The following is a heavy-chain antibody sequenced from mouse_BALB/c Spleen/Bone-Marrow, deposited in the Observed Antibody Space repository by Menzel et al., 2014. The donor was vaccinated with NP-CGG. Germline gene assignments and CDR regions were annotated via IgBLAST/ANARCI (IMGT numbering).Heavy chain of an antibody. CDR2: ISGYYGDA. J-gene: IGHJ4*01. D-gene: IGHD2-14*01. CDR1: GYTFTDYA. V-gene: IGHV1S137*01. CDR3: ARSGKVRNAMDY. Sequence: LQESGAELVRPGVSVKISCKGSGYTFTDYAIHWVKQSHAKSLEWIGLISGYYGDAIYNQKFEGKATMTVDESSSTACMDLARLTSEDSAIYYCARSGKVRNAMDYWGQGTSVTVSS.